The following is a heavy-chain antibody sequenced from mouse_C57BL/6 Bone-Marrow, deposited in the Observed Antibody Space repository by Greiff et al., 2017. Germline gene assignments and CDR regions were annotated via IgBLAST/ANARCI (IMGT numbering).Heavy chain of an antibody. J-gene: IGHJ2*01. CDR2: IYPRSGNT. CDR1: GYTFTSSG. CDR3: GIYYCGGSYGGY. Sequence: QVQLQQSGAELARPGASVKLSCKASGYTFTSSGISWVKQRTGQGLEWIGEIYPRSGNTYYNEKFKGKATLTADKSSSTAYMELRSLTSEDSAVDFCGIYYCGGSYGGYWGQGTTLTVSS. V-gene: IGHV1-81*01. D-gene: IGHD1-1*01.